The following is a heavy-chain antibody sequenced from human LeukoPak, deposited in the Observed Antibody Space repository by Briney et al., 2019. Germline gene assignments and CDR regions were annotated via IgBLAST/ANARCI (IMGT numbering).Heavy chain of an antibody. CDR2: IHPGDSDT. CDR1: GYSFTSYW. J-gene: IGHJ4*02. D-gene: IGHD1-14*01. Sequence: PGESLKICCKGSGYSFTSYWIGWVRQLPGKGLEWMGIIHPGDSDTRYSPSFQGQATTSADKSISTAYLQWSTRKASDTAMYYCARQATTQDYWGQGTLVTVSS. V-gene: IGHV5-51*01. CDR3: ARQATTQDY.